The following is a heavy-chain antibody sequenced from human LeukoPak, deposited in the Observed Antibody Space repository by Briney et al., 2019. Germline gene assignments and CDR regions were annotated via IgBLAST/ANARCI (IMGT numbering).Heavy chain of an antibody. CDR1: GDSISTSNSY. CDR3: ARTTVTNTKFDY. J-gene: IGHJ4*02. V-gene: IGHV4-39*07. Sequence: SETLSLTCTVSGDSISTSNSYWGWIRQPPGKGLEWIGEINHSGSTNYNPSLKSRVTISVDTSKNQFSLKLSSVTAADTAVYYCARTTVTNTKFDYWGQGTLVTVSS. D-gene: IGHD4-17*01. CDR2: INHSGST.